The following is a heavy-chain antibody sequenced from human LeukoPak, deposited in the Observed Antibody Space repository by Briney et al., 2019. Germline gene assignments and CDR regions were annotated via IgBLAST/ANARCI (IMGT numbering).Heavy chain of an antibody. J-gene: IGHJ4*02. CDR1: GGSISSGDYY. CDR3: ASGVGGYYFYDY. D-gene: IGHD1-26*01. Sequence: SETLSLTCTVSGGSISSGDYYWSWIRQPPGKGLEWIGYIYYSGNTNYNPSLKSRITISVDTSKNQFSLKLSSVTAADTAVYFCASGVGGYYFYDYWGQGTLVTVSS. CDR2: IYYSGNT. V-gene: IGHV4-61*08.